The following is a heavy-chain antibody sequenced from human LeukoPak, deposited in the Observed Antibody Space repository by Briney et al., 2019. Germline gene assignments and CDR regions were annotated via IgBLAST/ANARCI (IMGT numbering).Heavy chain of an antibody. J-gene: IGHJ4*02. Sequence: GSLRLSCAASGFTFSSYSMNWVRQAPGKGLEWIGEINHSGSTNYNPSLKSRVTISVDTSKNQFSLKLSSVTAADTAVYYCARPVAVAGMNDYWGQGTLVTVSS. CDR2: INHSGST. D-gene: IGHD6-19*01. CDR1: GFTFSSYS. V-gene: IGHV4-34*01. CDR3: ARPVAVAGMNDY.